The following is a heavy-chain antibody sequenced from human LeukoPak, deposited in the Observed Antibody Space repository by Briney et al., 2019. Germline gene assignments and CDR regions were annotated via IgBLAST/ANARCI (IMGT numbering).Heavy chain of an antibody. CDR1: GYTFTSYY. D-gene: IGHD1-26*01. CDR2: INPSGGST. V-gene: IGHV1-46*01. Sequence: ASLKFSCKAFGYTFTSYYRHWVRQALGQGLDWMGIINPSGGSTSYAQKFQGRVTMTRDTSTSTVYMELSSLRSEDTAVYYCAREWELLLSYWGQGTLVTVSS. CDR3: AREWELLLSY. J-gene: IGHJ4*02.